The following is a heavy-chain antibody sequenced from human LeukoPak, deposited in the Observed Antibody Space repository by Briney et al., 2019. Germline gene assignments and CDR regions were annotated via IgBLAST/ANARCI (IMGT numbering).Heavy chain of an antibody. V-gene: IGHV4-38-2*02. D-gene: IGHD6-13*01. CDR1: GYSISSGYY. J-gene: IGHJ6*03. CDR2: IYHSGST. CDR3: ARDHRGIAAAGRGVYYYYMDV. Sequence: PSETLSLTCAVSGYSISSGYYWGWIRQPPGKGLEWIGSIYHSGSTYYNPSLKSRVTISVDTSKNQFSLKLSSVTAADTAVYYCARDHRGIAAAGRGVYYYYMDVWGKGTTVTVSS.